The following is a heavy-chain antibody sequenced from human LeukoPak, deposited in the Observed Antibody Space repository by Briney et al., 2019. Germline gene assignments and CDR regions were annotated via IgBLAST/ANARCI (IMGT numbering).Heavy chain of an antibody. CDR2: IIPNSGAT. D-gene: IGHD5-12*01. CDR1: GYTFIDYA. CDR3: ARTFGVDIVATIIPDY. V-gene: IGHV1-2*02. J-gene: IGHJ4*02. Sequence: ASVKVSCKAAGYTFIDYAMHWVRQAPGQGLEWMGWIIPNSGATTYAQNFQGRVTVTRDTSISTAYMEMTRLRSDDTAVYYCARTFGVDIVATIIPDYWGQGTLVTVSS.